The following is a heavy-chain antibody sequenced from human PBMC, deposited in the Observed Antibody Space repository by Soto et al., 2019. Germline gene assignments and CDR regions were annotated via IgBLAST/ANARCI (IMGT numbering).Heavy chain of an antibody. Sequence: EVQLVESGGGLEQPGGSLRLSCAASGFTFSTYTMNWVRQAPGKGLEWVSYISSSSTIIYYADSVKGRFTISRDNAKNSLYLQLNSLRAEDTAVYYCAREMDTAMADFDYWGQGTLVTVSS. CDR1: GFTFSTYT. CDR3: AREMDTAMADFDY. D-gene: IGHD5-18*01. J-gene: IGHJ4*02. CDR2: ISSSSTII. V-gene: IGHV3-48*01.